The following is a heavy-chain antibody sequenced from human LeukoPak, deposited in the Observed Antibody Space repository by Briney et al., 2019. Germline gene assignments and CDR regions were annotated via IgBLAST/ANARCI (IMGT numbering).Heavy chain of an antibody. V-gene: IGHV3-23*01. CDR1: GFTFSSYA. CDR2: ISGSGGST. J-gene: IGHJ4*02. Sequence: PGGSLRLSCAASGFTFSSYAMSWVRQAPGKGLEWVSAISGSGGSTYYADSVKGRFTISRDNSKNTLYLQMNSLRAEDTAVYYCARHFYYGDRPFDYWGQGTLVTVSS. D-gene: IGHD4-17*01. CDR3: ARHFYYGDRPFDY.